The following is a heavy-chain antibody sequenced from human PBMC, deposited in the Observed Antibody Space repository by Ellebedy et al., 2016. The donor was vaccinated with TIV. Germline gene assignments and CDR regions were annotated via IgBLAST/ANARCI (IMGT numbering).Heavy chain of an antibody. CDR3: ARPYGSSWYALYGY. J-gene: IGHJ4*02. V-gene: IGHV4-39*07. CDR2: IYYSGST. D-gene: IGHD6-13*01. Sequence: MPSETLSLTCTVSGGSISSSSYYWGWIRQPPGKGLEWIGSIYYSGSTNYNPSLKSQVTIAVDTSQNQFSLKLSSVTAADTAVYYCARPYGSSWYALYGYWGQGTLVTVSS. CDR1: GGSISSSSYY.